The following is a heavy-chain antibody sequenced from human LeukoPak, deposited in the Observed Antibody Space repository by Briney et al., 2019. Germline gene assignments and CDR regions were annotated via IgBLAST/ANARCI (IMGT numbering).Heavy chain of an antibody. CDR2: IYSGGST. V-gene: IGHV3-53*05. Sequence: GGSLRLSCAASGFTVSSNYMSWVRQAPGKGLEWVSVIYSGGSTYYADSVKGRFTISRDNAKNSLYLQMNSLRAEDTALYYCARLQNYYDSSGYTDYWGQGTLVTVSS. CDR3: ARLQNYYDSSGYTDY. J-gene: IGHJ4*02. D-gene: IGHD3-22*01. CDR1: GFTVSSNY.